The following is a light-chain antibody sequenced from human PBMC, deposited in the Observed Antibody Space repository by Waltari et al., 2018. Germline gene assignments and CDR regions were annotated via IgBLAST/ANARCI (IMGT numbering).Light chain of an antibody. CDR3: LLYYGDAQLGV. V-gene: IGLV7-43*01. Sequence: QTVVTQEPSLTVSPVGTVTLTCASSTGAVTSGYYPNWFQQKPGQAPRSLIYSISKKHSWTPARFSGSLLGGKAALTLSGAQPEDEAEYYCLLYYGDAQLGVFGGGTKLTVL. J-gene: IGLJ3*02. CDR2: SIS. CDR1: TGAVTSGYY.